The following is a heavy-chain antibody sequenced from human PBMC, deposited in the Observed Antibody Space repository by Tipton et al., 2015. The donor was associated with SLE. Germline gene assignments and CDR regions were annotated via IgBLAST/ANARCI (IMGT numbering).Heavy chain of an antibody. V-gene: IGHV4-34*01. Sequence: GLVKPSETLSLTCAVYGESFSGYYWSWIRQPPGKGLEWIGEINHRGSTNYNPSLKSRVTISVDTSKNQFSLNLSSVTAADTAVYYCARAGGLEGTLVYWGQGTLVTVSS. J-gene: IGHJ4*02. D-gene: IGHD3-10*01. CDR3: ARAGGLEGTLVY. CDR2: INHRGST. CDR1: GESFSGYY.